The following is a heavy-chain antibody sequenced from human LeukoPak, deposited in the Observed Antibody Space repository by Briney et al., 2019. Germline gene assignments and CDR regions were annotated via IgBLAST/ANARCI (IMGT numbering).Heavy chain of an antibody. D-gene: IGHD3-10*01. J-gene: IGHJ5*02. Sequence: AASVKVSCKASGYTFTGYYMHWVRQAPGQGLEWMGWINPNSGGTNYAQKFQGRVTMTSDTSISTAYMELSTIRYDDKAVYYCANANMVRGVGLFFDRNWFDPWGKGTLVTVST. CDR1: GYTFTGYY. CDR3: ANANMVRGVGLFFDRNWFDP. V-gene: IGHV1-2*02. CDR2: INPNSGGT.